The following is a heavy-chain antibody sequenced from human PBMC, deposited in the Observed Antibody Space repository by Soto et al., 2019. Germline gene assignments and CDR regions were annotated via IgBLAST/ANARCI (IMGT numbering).Heavy chain of an antibody. J-gene: IGHJ6*02. CDR2: IYYSGST. CDR3: ARSPEVVLGYGMDV. CDR1: GGSISSGGYY. Sequence: QVQLQESGPGLVKPSQTLSLTYTVSGGSISSGGYYWSWIRQHPGKGLEWIGYIYYSGSTYYNPSLKSRVTISVDTSKNQFSLKLSSVTAADTAVYYCARSPEVVLGYGMDVWGQGTTVTVSS. D-gene: IGHD2-15*01. V-gene: IGHV4-31*03.